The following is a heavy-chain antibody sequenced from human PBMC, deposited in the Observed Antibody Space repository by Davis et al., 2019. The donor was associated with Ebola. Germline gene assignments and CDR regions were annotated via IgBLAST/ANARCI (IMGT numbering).Heavy chain of an antibody. D-gene: IGHD2-2*01. V-gene: IGHV4-34*01. CDR1: GGSFSGYY. CDR3: ARVRVVPAAISHYYYGMDV. CDR2: INHSGST. J-gene: IGHJ6*02. Sequence: PSETLSLTCAVYGGSFSGYYWSWIRQPPGKGLEWIGEINHSGSTNYNPSLKSRVTISVDTSKNQFSLKLSSVTAADTAVYYCARVRVVPAAISHYYYGMDVWGQGTTVTVSS.